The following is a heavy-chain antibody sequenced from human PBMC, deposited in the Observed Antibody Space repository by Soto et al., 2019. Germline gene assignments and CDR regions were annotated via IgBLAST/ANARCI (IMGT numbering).Heavy chain of an antibody. CDR2: TRNKVYSYTT. J-gene: IGHJ4*02. D-gene: IGHD2-21*02. CDR3: ASSWGDHRYFDY. CDR1: GSGAINKY. Sequence: EVQLVESGGGWVHPGGSRGLSVAALGSGAINKYLDWVGRPQGRGLGWIGRTRNKVYSYTTEYAASVKGRFTISRDDSQNSLFLQMDSLKTEDTAVYFCASSWGDHRYFDYWGQGTLVTVSS. V-gene: IGHV3-72*01.